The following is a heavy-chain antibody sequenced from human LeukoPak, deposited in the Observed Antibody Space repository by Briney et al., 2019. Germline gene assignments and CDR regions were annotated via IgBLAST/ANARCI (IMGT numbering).Heavy chain of an antibody. J-gene: IGHJ4*02. CDR3: AREYSSFEY. CDR2: MNYSGTA. D-gene: IGHD6-13*01. V-gene: IGHV4-59*01. Sequence: SETLSLTCTVSADSISPYYWHWIRQPPGKGLEWIGYMNYSGTADYNPSLKSRVTVSVDTSKKQLFLRLRSMAAADTAGYYCAREYSSFEYWGQGTLVTVSS. CDR1: ADSISPYY.